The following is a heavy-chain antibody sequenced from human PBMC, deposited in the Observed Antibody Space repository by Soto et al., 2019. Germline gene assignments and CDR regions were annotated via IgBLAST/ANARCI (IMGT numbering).Heavy chain of an antibody. CDR3: AKDNTATSPSRYRFGMDV. V-gene: IGHV1-18*01. J-gene: IGHJ6*02. CDR2: ISGYNGNT. CDR1: WYSFTSYG. D-gene: IGHD4-17*01. Sequence: QLQLMQSGPEVKKPGASLKVSCKASWYSFTSYGISWVRQAPGRGLEWMGWISGYNGNTNYEQKFKGRVTMTIDAAPSTAYMELRSLASDDTAVYYCAKDNTATSPSRYRFGMDVWGPGTTVTVSS.